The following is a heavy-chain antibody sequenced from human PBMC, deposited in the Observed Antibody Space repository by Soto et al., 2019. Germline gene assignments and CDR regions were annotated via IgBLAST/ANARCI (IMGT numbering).Heavy chain of an antibody. D-gene: IGHD6-13*01. J-gene: IGHJ5*02. CDR1: GFTFSSYG. CDR3: ARSGIAAPGSHWFDP. Sequence: QVQLVESGGGVVQPGRSLRLSCAASGFTFSSYGMHWVRQAPGKGLEWVALIWYDGSNKYYTDSVKGRFTISRDNSKNTLYLQMNSLRLEDTAVYYCARSGIAAPGSHWFDPWGQGTLVTVSS. CDR2: IWYDGSNK. V-gene: IGHV3-33*03.